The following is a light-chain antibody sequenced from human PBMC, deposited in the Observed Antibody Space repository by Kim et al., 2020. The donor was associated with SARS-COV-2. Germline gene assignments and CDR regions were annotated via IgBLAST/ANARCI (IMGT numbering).Light chain of an antibody. CDR3: LLSYSGAWV. Sequence: TGHNPYCFQQKPGQVPRTLIYDITNKPSWTPARFSGSLLGDKAALTLSGAQPEDEGDYYCLLSYSGAWVFGGGTQLTVL. CDR2: DIT. V-gene: IGLV7-46*01. CDR1: TGHN. J-gene: IGLJ3*02.